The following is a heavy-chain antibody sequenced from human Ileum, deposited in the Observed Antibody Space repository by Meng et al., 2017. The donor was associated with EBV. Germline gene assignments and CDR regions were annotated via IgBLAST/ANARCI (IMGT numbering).Heavy chain of an antibody. D-gene: IGHD3-9*01. J-gene: IGHJ5*02. CDR3: AYYFVGRGGPGS. Sequence: VQLQEWGPGRVNPSETLPLTCSVSGGSVSSNDYHWSWIRQPPGKGLEWIGCMYDSENAKYNPSLNSRVTISIDTTRNHFVLKLTSVTAADTAVYYCAYYFVGRGGPGSWGQGTLVTVSS. CDR2: MYDSENA. CDR1: GGSVSSNDYH. V-gene: IGHV4-61*03.